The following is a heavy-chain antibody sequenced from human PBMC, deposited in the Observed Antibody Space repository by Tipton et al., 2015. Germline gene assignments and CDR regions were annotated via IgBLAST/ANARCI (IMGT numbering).Heavy chain of an antibody. Sequence: TLSLTCTVSGDSIRSDGYYWSWIRQHPGKDLEWIGYIHYGGSTYYNPSLRGRATISVDTFENQFSLKLTSLTAADTAVYYYAREDRGGSAVFGPNWGQGILVTVSS. CDR2: IHYGGST. CDR1: GDSIRSDGYY. V-gene: IGHV4-31*03. CDR3: AREDRGGSAVFGPN. J-gene: IGHJ4*02. D-gene: IGHD3-10*01.